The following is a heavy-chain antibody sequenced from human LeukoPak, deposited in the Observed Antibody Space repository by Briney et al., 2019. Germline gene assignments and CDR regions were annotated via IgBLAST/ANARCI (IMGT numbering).Heavy chain of an antibody. V-gene: IGHV3-7*01. CDR2: IKQDGTAK. CDR1: GFTFRSYW. D-gene: IGHD3-22*01. CDR3: VRDPHYDSGGYYWAFDN. J-gene: IGHJ4*02. Sequence: GGSLRLSCEVSGFTFRSYWMSWVRQAPGKGLEWVANIKQDGTAKHYVDSVKGRFTISRDNAKNSLYLQMNSLRAEDTAVYYCVRDPHYDSGGYYWAFDNWGQGTLVTVSS.